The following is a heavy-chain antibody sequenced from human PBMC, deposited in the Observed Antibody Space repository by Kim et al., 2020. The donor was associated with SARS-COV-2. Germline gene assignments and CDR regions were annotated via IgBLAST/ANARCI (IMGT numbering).Heavy chain of an antibody. Sequence: GGSLRLSCAASGFTFSDYYMTWIRQAPGKGREWVSYISGSTNYIYYADSVKGRFTVSRDNANNSLYLQMNSLTAEDTAIYYCGRDRGLAAAGSDYWGQGTLVTVSS. CDR1: GFTFSDYY. V-gene: IGHV3-11*01. J-gene: IGHJ4*02. D-gene: IGHD6-13*01. CDR2: ISGSTNYI. CDR3: GRDRGLAAAGSDY.